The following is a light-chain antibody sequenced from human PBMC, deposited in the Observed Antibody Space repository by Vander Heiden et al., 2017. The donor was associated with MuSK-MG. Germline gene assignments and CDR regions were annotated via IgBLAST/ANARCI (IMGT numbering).Light chain of an antibody. CDR2: QDS. J-gene: IGLJ2*01. CDR3: QAGVPHVV. CDR1: KLGDKY. V-gene: IGLV3-1*01. Sequence: SSELTQPPSVSVSPGQTASITCSGDKLGDKYACWYQQKPGQYPVLVIYQDSKRPSGIPERFSGSNSGNTATLTISGTQAMDEADYYCQAGVPHVVFGGGTKLTVL.